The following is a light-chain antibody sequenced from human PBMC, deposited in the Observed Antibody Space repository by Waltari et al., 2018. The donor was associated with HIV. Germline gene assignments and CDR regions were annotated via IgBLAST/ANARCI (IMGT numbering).Light chain of an antibody. CDR3: SSYTSSSTPV. CDR2: EVS. Sequence: QSALTQPASVSGSPGQSIPIPCPGTSSDGGGYNYVSWYQQHPGKAPKLMIYEVSNRPSGVSNRFSGSKSGNTASLTISGLQAEDEADYYCSSYTSSSTPVFGTGTKVTVL. J-gene: IGLJ1*01. CDR1: SSDGGGYNY. V-gene: IGLV2-14*01.